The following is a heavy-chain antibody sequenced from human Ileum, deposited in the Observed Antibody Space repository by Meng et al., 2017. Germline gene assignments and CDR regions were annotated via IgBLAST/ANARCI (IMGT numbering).Heavy chain of an antibody. CDR1: GYTFTTND. V-gene: IGHV1-8*01. CDR2: VSPSSGNT. Sequence: QVKRVQSGAEMKTPGASMKVSCKASGYTFTTNDINWVRQAPGQGLEWMGWVSPSSGNTHYAQKFQGRVTMTRDISISTVYMELTSLKSDDTAVYYCARGVGDLGDYWGQGTLVTVSS. CDR3: ARGVGDLGDY. D-gene: IGHD3-16*01. J-gene: IGHJ4*02.